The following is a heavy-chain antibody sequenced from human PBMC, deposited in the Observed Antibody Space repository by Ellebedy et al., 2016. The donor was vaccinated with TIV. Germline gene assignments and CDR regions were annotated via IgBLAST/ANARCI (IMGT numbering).Heavy chain of an antibody. V-gene: IGHV3-74*01. D-gene: IGHD3-3*01. CDR3: ARIFHHLVDSFDY. CDR2: ISGDGALT. CDR1: GFTFSSYW. J-gene: IGHJ4*02. Sequence: GESLKIPCAAPGFTFSSYWMHWVRQIPGNGLVWVSRISGDGALTSYADSVKGRFTISRDNAKKTLSLRMNSLRAEDTGIYYCARIFHHLVDSFDYWGQGTLVTVSS.